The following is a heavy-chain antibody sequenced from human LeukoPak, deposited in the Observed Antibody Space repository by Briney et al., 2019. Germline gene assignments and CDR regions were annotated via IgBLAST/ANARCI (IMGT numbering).Heavy chain of an antibody. CDR2: ISSSSSYI. V-gene: IGHV3-21*01. Sequence: GGSLRLSCAASGFTFSSYSMNWVRQAPGKGLEWVSSISSSSSYIYYADSVKGRFTISRDNAKNSLYLQMNSLRAEDTAVYYCARAGGYCGGGSCYTGNWFDPWGQGTLVTVSS. D-gene: IGHD2-15*01. CDR1: GFTFSSYS. J-gene: IGHJ5*02. CDR3: ARAGGYCGGGSCYTGNWFDP.